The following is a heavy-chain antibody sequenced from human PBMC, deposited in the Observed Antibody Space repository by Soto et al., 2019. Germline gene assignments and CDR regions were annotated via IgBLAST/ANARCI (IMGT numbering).Heavy chain of an antibody. CDR3: ARHGLVTSRVVEYYYGMDV. V-gene: IGHV5-10-1*01. CDR2: IDPSDSYT. CDR1: GYSFTSYW. D-gene: IGHD6-19*01. J-gene: IGHJ6*02. Sequence: PGESLKISCKGSGYSFTSYWISWVRQLPGKGLEWMGRIDPSDSYTNYSPSFQGHVTISADKSISTAYLQWSSLKASDTAMYYCARHGLVTSRVVEYYYGMDVWGQGTTVTVS.